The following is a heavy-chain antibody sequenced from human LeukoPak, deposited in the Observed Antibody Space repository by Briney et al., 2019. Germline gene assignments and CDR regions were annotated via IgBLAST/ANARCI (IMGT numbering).Heavy chain of an antibody. V-gene: IGHV3-21*01. CDR3: ARGRSGSYYY. D-gene: IGHD3-10*01. J-gene: IGHJ4*02. CDR2: ISSSSSYI. Sequence: GGSLRLSCVASGFTFSSYTMNWVRQAPGKGLEWVSSISSSSSYIYYADSVKGRFTISRDNAKNSLYLQMNSLRAEDTAVYYCARGRSGSYYYWGQGTLVTVSS. CDR1: GFTFSSYT.